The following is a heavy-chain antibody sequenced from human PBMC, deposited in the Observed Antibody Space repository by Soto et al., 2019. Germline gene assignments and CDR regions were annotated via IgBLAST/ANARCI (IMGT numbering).Heavy chain of an antibody. D-gene: IGHD4-4*01. Sequence: GGSLRLSCAASGFTFSSYAMSWVRQAPGKGLEWVSAISGSGGSTYYADSVKGRFTISRDNSKNTLYLQMNSLRAEDTAVYYCAKVRVGKDDYSNYTPFDYWGQGTLVTVSS. V-gene: IGHV3-23*01. CDR3: AKVRVGKDDYSNYTPFDY. J-gene: IGHJ4*02. CDR1: GFTFSSYA. CDR2: ISGSGGST.